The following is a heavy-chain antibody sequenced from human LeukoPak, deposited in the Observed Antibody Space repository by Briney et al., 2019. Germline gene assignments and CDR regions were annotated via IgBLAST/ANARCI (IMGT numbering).Heavy chain of an antibody. CDR2: INVDGSIT. D-gene: IGHD6-13*01. J-gene: IGHJ4*02. Sequence: GGSLRLSCAASGFTFSNYWMQWVRHAPGKGLGWVSRINVDGSITTSADSVKGGFTISRDNAKNKLYLQMDSLRAEDAAVYYCARALSYSTKDYWGQGTLVTVSS. V-gene: IGHV3-74*01. CDR3: ARALSYSTKDY. CDR1: GFTFSNYW.